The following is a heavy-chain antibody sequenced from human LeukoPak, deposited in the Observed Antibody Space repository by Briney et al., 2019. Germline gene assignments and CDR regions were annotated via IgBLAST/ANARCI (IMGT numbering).Heavy chain of an antibody. V-gene: IGHV3-33*01. CDR2: TWYDGRNN. D-gene: IGHD2-21*01. Sequence: PGKSLRLSWAASGFTFSSYGMHWVRQAPGKGLEWVAVTWYDGRNNYYAASVKGRFTISRDDSKTTVYLLMNSLRAEDTAVYYCAREVAPLYFHYGMDVWGEGTTVTVSS. CDR1: GFTFSSYG. J-gene: IGHJ6*01. CDR3: AREVAPLYFHYGMDV.